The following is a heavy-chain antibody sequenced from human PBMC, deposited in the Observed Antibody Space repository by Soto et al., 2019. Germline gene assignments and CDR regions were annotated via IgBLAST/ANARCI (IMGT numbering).Heavy chain of an antibody. D-gene: IGHD5-18*01. CDR2: IYYSGST. CDR3: ARYSPVKVDTAMVISDWFDP. Sequence: SETLCLTWTVAGGSIISSGGYWSRNRQPPGKGLEWIGYIYYSGSTTSTPSLKSRVTISVDTSKNQFSLKLSSVTAADTAVYYCARYSPVKVDTAMVISDWFDPWGQGTLVTVSS. V-gene: IGHV4-61*08. CDR1: GGSIISSGGY. J-gene: IGHJ5*02.